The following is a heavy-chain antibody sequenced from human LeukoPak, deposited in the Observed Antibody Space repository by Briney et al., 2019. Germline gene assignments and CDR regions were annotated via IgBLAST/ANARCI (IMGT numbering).Heavy chain of an antibody. CDR1: GGSFSGYY. D-gene: IGHD5-12*01. V-gene: IGHV4-34*01. Sequence: PSETLSLTCAVYGGSFSGYYWSWIRQPPGKGLEWIGEINHSGSTNYNPSLKSRVTISVDTSKNQFSLKLSSVTAADAAVYYCARWLRSGDAFDIWGQGTMVTVSS. CDR3: ARWLRSGDAFDI. CDR2: INHSGST. J-gene: IGHJ3*02.